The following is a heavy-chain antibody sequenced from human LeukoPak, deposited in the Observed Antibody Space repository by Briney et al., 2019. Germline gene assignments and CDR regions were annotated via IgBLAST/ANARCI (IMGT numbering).Heavy chain of an antibody. CDR3: AGGRDRYELYFEP. CDR1: GFTFSSYW. CDR2: IDSDGSQI. D-gene: IGHD3-9*01. V-gene: IGHV3-74*01. J-gene: IGHJ1*01. Sequence: GGSLRLSCDASGFTFSSYWMNWVRQVPGKGLVWVSRIDSDGSQISYVDSVKGRFTISRDNAKKTLYLQMNSLRVEDTAVYYCAGGRDRYELYFEPWGQGTLVTVSS.